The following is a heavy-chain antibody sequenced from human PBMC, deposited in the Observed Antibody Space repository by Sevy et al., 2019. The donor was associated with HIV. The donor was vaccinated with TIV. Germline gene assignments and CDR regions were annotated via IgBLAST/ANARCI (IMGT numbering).Heavy chain of an antibody. V-gene: IGHV3-66*01. CDR2: IHSDDTT. J-gene: IGHJ4*02. D-gene: IGHD5-18*01. CDR1: GFTVNSNY. Sequence: GGSLRLSCAASGFTVNSNYMTWVRQAPGKGLEGVSVIHSDDTTYHVDSVKDRFTISRDNFKNTLYLHMSSLRAEDTAVYYCVRGKSGYGYALNYWGQGTLVTVSS. CDR3: VRGKSGYGYALNY.